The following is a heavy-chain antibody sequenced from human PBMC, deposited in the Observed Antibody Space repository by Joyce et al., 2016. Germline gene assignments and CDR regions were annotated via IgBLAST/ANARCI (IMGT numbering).Heavy chain of an antibody. D-gene: IGHD5/OR15-5a*01. J-gene: IGHJ6*02. Sequence: EVQLVESGGGLVRPGGSLRLSCAASGFTFSSYSMNWVRQAPGKGREWVSFISSNRNYIYYGDSVKGRFTISRDNAKSSLFLQMDSLRAEDTAVYYCARNSAPRASTYYGLDVWGQGTTVTVSS. CDR1: GFTFSSYS. CDR3: ARNSAPRASTYYGLDV. V-gene: IGHV3-21*01. CDR2: ISSNRNYI.